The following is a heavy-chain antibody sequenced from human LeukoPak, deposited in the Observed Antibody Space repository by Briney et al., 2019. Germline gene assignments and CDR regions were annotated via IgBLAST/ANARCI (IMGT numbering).Heavy chain of an antibody. J-gene: IGHJ4*02. CDR3: AREKAAAGTPY. CDR2: IIPILGIA. Sequence: SVKVSCKASGGTFSSYAISWVRQAPGQGLEWMGGIIPILGIANYAQKFQGRVTITADKSTSTAYMELSSLRSEDTAVYYCAREKAAAGTPYWGQGTLVTVSS. CDR1: GGTFSSYA. D-gene: IGHD6-13*01. V-gene: IGHV1-69*04.